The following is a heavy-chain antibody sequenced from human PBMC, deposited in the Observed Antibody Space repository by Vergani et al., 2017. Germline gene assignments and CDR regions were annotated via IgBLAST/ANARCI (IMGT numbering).Heavy chain of an antibody. Sequence: EVQLVQSGAEVKKPGESLKISCKASGYSFTSYWIGWVRKRPGKGLEWMGIIYPGDSDTRYSPSFQGQVTISADKSISTAYLQWSSLKAADTAMYYCARRGRGYCSSSSCYIIDYWGQGTLVTVSS. CDR2: IYPGDSDT. J-gene: IGHJ4*02. CDR1: GYSFTSYW. D-gene: IGHD2-2*02. CDR3: ARRGRGYCSSSSCYIIDY. V-gene: IGHV5-51*03.